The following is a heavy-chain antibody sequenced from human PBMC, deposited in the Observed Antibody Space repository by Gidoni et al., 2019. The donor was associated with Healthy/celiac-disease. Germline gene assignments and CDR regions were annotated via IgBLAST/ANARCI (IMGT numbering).Heavy chain of an antibody. CDR2: INHSGST. J-gene: IGHJ6*02. CDR1: GGSFSGYY. Sequence: QVQLQQWGAGLLKPSETLSLTCAVYGGSFSGYYWSWIRQPPGKGLEWIGEINHSGSTNYNPSLKSRVTISVDTSKNQFSLKLSSVTAADTAVYYCARGPRYCSSTSCPWWYYYYGMDVWGQGTTVTVSS. D-gene: IGHD2-2*01. CDR3: ARGPRYCSSTSCPWWYYYYGMDV. V-gene: IGHV4-34*01.